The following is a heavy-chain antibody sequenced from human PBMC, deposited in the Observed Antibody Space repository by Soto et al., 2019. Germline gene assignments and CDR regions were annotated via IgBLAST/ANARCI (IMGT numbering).Heavy chain of an antibody. CDR2: ISSSSSYI. V-gene: IGHV3-21*01. J-gene: IGHJ4*02. Sequence: EVQLVESGGGLVKPGGSLRQSCAASGFTFSSYSMNWVRQAPGKGLEWVSSISSSSSYIYYADSVKGRFTISRDNAKNSLYLQMNSLRAEDTAVYYCARDRIHYGYLDYWGQGTLVTVSS. D-gene: IGHD3-16*01. CDR3: ARDRIHYGYLDY. CDR1: GFTFSSYS.